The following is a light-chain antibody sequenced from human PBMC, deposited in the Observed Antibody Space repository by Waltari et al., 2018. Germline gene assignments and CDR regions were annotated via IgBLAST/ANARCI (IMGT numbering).Light chain of an antibody. CDR1: TSDIRDYNY. J-gene: IGLJ2*01. V-gene: IGLV2-14*03. CDR3: SSYTSLTNLFVV. CDR2: DVN. Sequence: QSALTQPSSVSGSPGQSITISCTGSTSDIRDYNYVSWYQQHPGKAPKLVIYDVNNRPAGISNRFSGSKAGNTASLAISGLQAEDEADYYCSSYTSLTNLFVVFGGGTKVTVL.